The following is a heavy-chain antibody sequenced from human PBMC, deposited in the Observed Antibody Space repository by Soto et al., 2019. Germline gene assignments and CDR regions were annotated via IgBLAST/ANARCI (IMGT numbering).Heavy chain of an antibody. J-gene: IGHJ4*02. CDR3: AKKMAGSYYVAPDC. D-gene: IGHD3-10*01. CDR2: TSYDGSNK. CDR1: GFTFYTYG. Sequence: QVQLVESGGGVVQPGMSLRLSCAASGFTFYTYGMYWVRQAPGKGLEWVAVTSYDGSNKDYADSVRGRFTISRDNSKNTLFLQMNSLRAEDTAVYYCAKKMAGSYYVAPDCWGQGTLVTVSS. V-gene: IGHV3-30*18.